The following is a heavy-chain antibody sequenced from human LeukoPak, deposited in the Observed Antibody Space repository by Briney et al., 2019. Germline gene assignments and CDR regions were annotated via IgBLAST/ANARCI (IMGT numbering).Heavy chain of an antibody. CDR1: GFTFSDYW. CDR2: INQGGSDQ. J-gene: IGHJ5*02. D-gene: IGHD1-26*01. Sequence: GGSLRLSCAASGFTFSDYWMSWVRQAPGKGPEWVANINQGGSDQYYVDSLKGRFTISRDHAKNLLFLQMNGLTAEDTAVYYCAATNWFDPWGQGTLVTVSS. CDR3: AATNWFDP. V-gene: IGHV3-7*01.